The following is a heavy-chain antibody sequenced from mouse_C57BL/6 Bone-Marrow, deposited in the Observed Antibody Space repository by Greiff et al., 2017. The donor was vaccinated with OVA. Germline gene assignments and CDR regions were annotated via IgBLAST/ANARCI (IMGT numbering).Heavy chain of an antibody. CDR2: INPSSGYT. CDR3: ARSSTVLSYDSMDY. Sequence: QVHVKQSGAELAKPGASVKLSCKASGYTFTSYWMHWVKQRPGQGLEWIGYINPSSGYTKYNQKFKEKATLTADKSSNTAYMPMSSRTYDDAAVYDCARSSTVLSYDSMDYWGQGTSVTVSS. V-gene: IGHV1-7*01. CDR1: GYTFTSYW. D-gene: IGHD2-10*02. J-gene: IGHJ4*01.